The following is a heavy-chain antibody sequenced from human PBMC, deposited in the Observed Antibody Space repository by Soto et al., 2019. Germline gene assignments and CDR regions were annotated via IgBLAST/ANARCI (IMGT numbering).Heavy chain of an antibody. J-gene: IGHJ4*02. D-gene: IGHD1-7*01. CDR1: GGFMSDYS. V-gene: IGHV4-4*07. CDR2: LHASGSI. Sequence: QVQLQESGPGLVKPSETLSLTCSVSGGFMSDYSWSWIRQPADKGLEWIGRLHASGSIQYAPSFKSRVTMSLDTSKHQFSLSLRSVTAADTAVYYCARESGENWSYEAYWGQGTLVTVSS. CDR3: ARESGENWSYEAY.